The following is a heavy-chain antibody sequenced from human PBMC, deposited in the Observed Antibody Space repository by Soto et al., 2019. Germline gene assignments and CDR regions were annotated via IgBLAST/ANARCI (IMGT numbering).Heavy chain of an antibody. J-gene: IGHJ5*02. Sequence: XVKGSCKASAYAFTSYYMRSVRHAPGQGLEWMGIISPSGGSTSYAQKFQGRVTMTRDTSTRKVYMELSRMRSEDTAVYYCARAPHYSGSGGPWGKGTLVTVSS. CDR1: AYAFTSYY. V-gene: IGHV1-46*03. CDR3: ARAPHYSGSGGP. CDR2: ISPSGGST. D-gene: IGHD3-10*01.